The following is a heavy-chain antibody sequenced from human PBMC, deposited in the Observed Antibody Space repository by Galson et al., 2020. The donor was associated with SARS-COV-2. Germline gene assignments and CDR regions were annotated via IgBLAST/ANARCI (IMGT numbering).Heavy chain of an antibody. D-gene: IGHD3-9*01. V-gene: IGHV1-2*02. CDR1: GYTFTGYY. CDR3: ARGDFDWAFDGMDV. Sequence: ASVKVSCKASGYTFTGYYMHWVRQAPGQGLEWMGWINPNSGGTNYAQKFQGRVTMTRDTSISTAYMELSRLRSDDTAVYYCARGDFDWAFDGMDVWGQGTTVTVSS. CDR2: INPNSGGT. J-gene: IGHJ6*02.